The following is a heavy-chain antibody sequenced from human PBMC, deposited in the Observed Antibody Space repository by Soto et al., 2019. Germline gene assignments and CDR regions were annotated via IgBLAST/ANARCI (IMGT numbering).Heavy chain of an antibody. D-gene: IGHD6-6*01. CDR2: ISSSGSTI. J-gene: IGHJ6*02. V-gene: IGHV3-11*01. CDR3: ARDFSSPDYYYYGMDV. Sequence: GGSLRLSCAASGFTFSDYYMSWIRQAPGKGLEWVSYISSSGSTIYYADSVKGRFTISRDNAKNSLYLQMNSLRAEDTAVYYCARDFSSPDYYYYGMDVWGQGTTVTVSS. CDR1: GFTFSDYY.